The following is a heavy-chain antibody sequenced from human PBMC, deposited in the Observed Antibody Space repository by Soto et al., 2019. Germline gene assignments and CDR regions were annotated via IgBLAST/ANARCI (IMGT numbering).Heavy chain of an antibody. D-gene: IGHD1-26*01. CDR2: ISGSDGST. CDR1: GFTFSSYA. CDR3: ANLLPRYSGKGKNY. V-gene: IGHV3-23*01. J-gene: IGHJ4*02. Sequence: EVQLLESGGGLVQPGGSLRLSCAASGFTFSSYAMSWVRQAPGKGLEWVSAISGSDGSTYYADSVKGRFTISRDNSKNTLYLQMNSLRAEDTAVYYCANLLPRYSGKGKNYWGQGTLVTVSS.